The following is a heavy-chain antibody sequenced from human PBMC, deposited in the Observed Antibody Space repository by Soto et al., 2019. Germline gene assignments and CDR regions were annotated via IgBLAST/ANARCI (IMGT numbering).Heavy chain of an antibody. CDR2: ISYDGGNK. V-gene: IGHV3-30*18. CDR1: GFTFSSYG. D-gene: IGHD2-2*01. Sequence: PGGSLRLSCAASGFTFSSYGMHWVRQAPGKGLEWVAVISYDGGNKYYGDSVKGRFTISRDNPKNTLYLQMNSLRPEDTAVYYCAKVMGYCSSSSCSREYYYYYGLDVWGQGTTVTVSS. J-gene: IGHJ6*02. CDR3: AKVMGYCSSSSCSREYYYYYGLDV.